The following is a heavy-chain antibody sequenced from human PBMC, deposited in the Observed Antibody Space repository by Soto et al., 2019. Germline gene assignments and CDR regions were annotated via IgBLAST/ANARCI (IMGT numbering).Heavy chain of an antibody. CDR1: GFTFSSYA. CDR3: AKDLGTDDFWSAYYTYYYMDV. V-gene: IGHV3-23*01. Sequence: EVQLLESGGGLVQPGGSLRLSCAASGFTFSSYALNWVRQAPGKGLEWVSVISGSGDNTYYADSVKGRFTISRDNSKNTLYRQMNSLRAVDTAVYYCAKDLGTDDFWSAYYTYYYMDVWGKGTTVTVSS. J-gene: IGHJ6*03. CDR2: ISGSGDNT. D-gene: IGHD3-3*01.